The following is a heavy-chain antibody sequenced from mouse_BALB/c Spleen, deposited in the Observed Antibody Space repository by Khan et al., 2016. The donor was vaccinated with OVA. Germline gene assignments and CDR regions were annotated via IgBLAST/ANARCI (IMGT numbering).Heavy chain of an antibody. D-gene: IGHD1-2*01. J-gene: IGHJ2*01. CDR2: ISYSGST. CDR3: ARTARIKY. Sequence: DVQLQESGPGLVKPSQSLSLTCTVTGYSITSGYGWNWIRQFPGNKLEWMGYISYSGSTNYNPSLKSRISINRDTSKNQFFLQLNYVTTEDTATYYCARTARIKYWGQGTTLTVSS. V-gene: IGHV3-2*02. CDR1: GYSITSGYG.